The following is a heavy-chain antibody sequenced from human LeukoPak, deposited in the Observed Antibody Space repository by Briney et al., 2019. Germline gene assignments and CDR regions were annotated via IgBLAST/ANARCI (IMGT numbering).Heavy chain of an antibody. CDR3: AKDRIGGGYSYGYRYYYGMDV. CDR2: ISYDGSNK. V-gene: IGHV3-30*18. CDR1: GFTFSSYG. Sequence: PGRSLRLSCAASGFTFSSYGMHWVRQAPGKGLEWVAVISYDGSNKYYADSVKGRFTISRDNSKSTLYLQMNSLRAEDTAVYYCAKDRIGGGYSYGYRYYYGMDVWGQGTTVTVSS. D-gene: IGHD5-18*01. J-gene: IGHJ6*02.